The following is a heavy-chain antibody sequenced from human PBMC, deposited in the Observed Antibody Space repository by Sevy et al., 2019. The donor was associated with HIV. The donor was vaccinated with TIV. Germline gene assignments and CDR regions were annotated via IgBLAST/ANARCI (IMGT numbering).Heavy chain of an antibody. J-gene: IGHJ6*02. CDR2: IKSKTDGGTT. CDR1: GFTFSNAW. D-gene: IGHD4-17*01. V-gene: IGHV3-15*01. Sequence: GGSLRLSCAASGFTFSNAWMSWVRQAPGKGLEWVGRIKSKTDGGTTDYAAPVKGRFTISRDDSKNTLYLQMNSLKTDDTAVYYCTTDQGYGDYLDYYYYGMDVWGQGTTVTVSS. CDR3: TTDQGYGDYLDYYYYGMDV.